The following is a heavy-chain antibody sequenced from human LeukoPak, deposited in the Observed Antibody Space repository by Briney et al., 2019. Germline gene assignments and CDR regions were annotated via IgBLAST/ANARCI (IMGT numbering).Heavy chain of an antibody. V-gene: IGHV4-38-2*02. D-gene: IGHD5-12*01. J-gene: IGHJ5*02. Sequence: RSSETLSLTCTVSGYSISSGYYWGWIRQPPVKGLEWIGSIYHSGSTYYNPSLKSRVTISVDTSKNQFSLKLSSVTAADTAVYYCARAHERGATIKGKWFDPWGQGTLVTVSS. CDR1: GYSISSGYY. CDR3: ARAHERGATIKGKWFDP. CDR2: IYHSGST.